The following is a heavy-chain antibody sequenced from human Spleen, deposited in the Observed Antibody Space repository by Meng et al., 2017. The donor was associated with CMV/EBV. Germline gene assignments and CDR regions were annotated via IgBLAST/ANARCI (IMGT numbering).Heavy chain of an antibody. CDR2: MNPNSGNT. CDR3: ARGTPHYYGSAYFDY. J-gene: IGHJ4*02. V-gene: IGHV1-8*01. Sequence: SGDTFTSYDINWVRQATGQGLEWMGWMNPNSGNTGYAQKFQGRVTMTRNTSISTAYMELSSLRSEDTAVYYCARGTPHYYGSAYFDYWGQGTLVTVSS. CDR1: GDTFTSYD. D-gene: IGHD3-10*01.